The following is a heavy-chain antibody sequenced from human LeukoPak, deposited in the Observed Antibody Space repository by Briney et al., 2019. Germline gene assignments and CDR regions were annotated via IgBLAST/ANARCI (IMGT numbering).Heavy chain of an antibody. CDR3: ARDPRRYYSSGLSLDYYMDV. Sequence: GGSLRLSCAAFGFTFSSYSKNWVRQAPGKGLEWVSSISSSSSYIYYADSVKGRFTISRDNAKNSLYLQMNSLRAEDAAVYYCARDPRRYYSSGLSLDYYMDVWGKGTTVTVSS. D-gene: IGHD3-22*01. J-gene: IGHJ6*03. CDR1: GFTFSSYS. CDR2: ISSSSSYI. V-gene: IGHV3-21*01.